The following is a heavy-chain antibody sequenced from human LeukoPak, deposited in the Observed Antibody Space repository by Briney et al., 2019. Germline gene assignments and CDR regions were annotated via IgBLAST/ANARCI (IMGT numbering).Heavy chain of an antibody. D-gene: IGHD3-22*01. CDR3: ARHMDYYDSSGPTDY. Sequence: GESLKISCKGSGYSFTSYWIGWVRQMPGKGLGWMGIIYPGDSDTRYSPSFQGQVTISADKSISTAYLQWSSLKASDTAMYYCARHMDYYDSSGPTDYWGQGTLVTVSS. V-gene: IGHV5-51*01. CDR1: GYSFTSYW. CDR2: IYPGDSDT. J-gene: IGHJ4*02.